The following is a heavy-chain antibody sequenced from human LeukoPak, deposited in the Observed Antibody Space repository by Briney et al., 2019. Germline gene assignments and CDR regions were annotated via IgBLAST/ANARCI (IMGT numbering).Heavy chain of an antibody. CDR2: ISSSGSTI. V-gene: IGHV3-48*03. CDR1: GFTFSSYE. CDR3: ASLVLRYFDWLSH. D-gene: IGHD3-9*01. Sequence: PGGSLRLSCAVSGFTFSSYEMNWVRQAPGKGLEWVSYISSSGSTIYYADSVKGRFTISRDNAKNSLYLQMNSLRAEDTAVYYCASLVLRYFDWLSHWGQGTLVTVSS. J-gene: IGHJ4*02.